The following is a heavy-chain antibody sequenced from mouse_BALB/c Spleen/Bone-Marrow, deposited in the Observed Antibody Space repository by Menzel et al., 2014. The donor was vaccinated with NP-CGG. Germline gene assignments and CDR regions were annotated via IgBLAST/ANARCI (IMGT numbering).Heavy chain of an antibody. CDR3: ARSQAYYGNYFDY. Sequence: EVKLVESGGGLVQPGGSLKLSCAASGFTFSSYGMSWVRQTPDKRLELVATINSNGGSTYYPDSVKGRFTISRDNAKNTLYLQMSSLKSEDTAMYYCARSQAYYGNYFDYWGQGTTHTVSS. CDR1: GFTFSSYG. J-gene: IGHJ2*01. V-gene: IGHV5-6-3*01. CDR2: INSNGGST. D-gene: IGHD2-10*01.